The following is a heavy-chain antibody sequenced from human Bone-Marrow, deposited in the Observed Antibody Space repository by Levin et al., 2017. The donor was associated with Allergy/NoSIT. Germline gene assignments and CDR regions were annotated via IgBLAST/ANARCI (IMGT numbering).Heavy chain of an antibody. CDR3: ARESRIAVADTGCLDY. Sequence: SCAASGFTFSSYGMHWVRQAPGKGLEWVAVIWYDGSNKYYADSVKGRFTISRDNSKNTLYLQMNSLRAEDTAVYYCARESRIAVADTGCLDYWGQGTLVTVSS. J-gene: IGHJ4*02. D-gene: IGHD6-19*01. V-gene: IGHV3-33*01. CDR2: IWYDGSNK. CDR1: GFTFSSYG.